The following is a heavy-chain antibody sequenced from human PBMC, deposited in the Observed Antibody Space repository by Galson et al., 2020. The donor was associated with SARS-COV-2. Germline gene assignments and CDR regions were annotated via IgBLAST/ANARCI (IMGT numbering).Heavy chain of an antibody. J-gene: IGHJ4*02. CDR1: GFTFSSYA. CDR3: AKDLRFGEIVWRY. CDR2: ISGSGGST. Sequence: GGSLSLSCAASGFTFSSYAMSWVRQAPGKGLEWVSAISGSGGSTYYADSVKGRFTISRDNSKNTLYLQMNSLRAEDTAVYYCAKDLRFGEIVWRYWGQGTLVTVSS. D-gene: IGHD3-10*01. V-gene: IGHV3-23*01.